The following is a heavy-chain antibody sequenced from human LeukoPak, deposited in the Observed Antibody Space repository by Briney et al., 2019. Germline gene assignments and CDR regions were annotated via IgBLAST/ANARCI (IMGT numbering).Heavy chain of an antibody. Sequence: PGGSLRLSCVASGFAFGSYSMNWVRQAPGKGLEWVSGIRDSGDTTYYADSVKGRFTISRDNSRDTLYLQMNSLRAEDTAVYFCAKPGYSHDIFRNFAYWGQGIPVTVSS. J-gene: IGHJ4*02. CDR2: IRDSGDTT. CDR3: AKPGYSHDIFRNFAY. CDR1: GFAFGSYS. V-gene: IGHV3-23*01. D-gene: IGHD5-18*01.